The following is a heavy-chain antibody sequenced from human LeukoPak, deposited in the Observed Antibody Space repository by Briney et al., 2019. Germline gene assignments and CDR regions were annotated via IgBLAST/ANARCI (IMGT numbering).Heavy chain of an antibody. CDR1: EFIFSNYW. D-gene: IGHD4/OR15-4a*01. CDR3: ARVQVLGTYDWFDP. CDR2: INSDGSFT. Sequence: GGSLRLSCAASEFIFSNYWMHWVRQAPGKGLVWVSRINSDGSFTSYADSVKGRFTVSRDNAKNTLYLQMNSLRAEDTAIYYCARVQVLGTYDWFDPWGQGTLVTVSS. V-gene: IGHV3-74*01. J-gene: IGHJ5*02.